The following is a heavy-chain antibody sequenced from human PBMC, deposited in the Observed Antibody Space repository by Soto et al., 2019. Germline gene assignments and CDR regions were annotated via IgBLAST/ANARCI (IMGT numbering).Heavy chain of an antibody. Sequence: RLSCAASGFTFSSYSMNWVRQAPGKGLEWVSTISTTSGYIYYADSVKGRFTISRDNAKNSLYLQMNSLRAEDTAVYYCARDSWTSYYGSGTYYGLDVWGQGTTVTVSS. J-gene: IGHJ6*02. CDR1: GFTFSSYS. V-gene: IGHV3-21*01. D-gene: IGHD3-10*01. CDR3: ARDSWTSYYGSGTYYGLDV. CDR2: ISTTSGYI.